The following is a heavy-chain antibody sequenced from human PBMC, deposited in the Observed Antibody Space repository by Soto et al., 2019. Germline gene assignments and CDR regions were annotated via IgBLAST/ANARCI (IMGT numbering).Heavy chain of an antibody. CDR1: GFTVSSNY. D-gene: IGHD5-18*01. Sequence: GGSLRLSCAASGFTVSSNYMSWVRQAPGKGLQWVSVIYSSGSTYYADSVKGRFTISRDNSKNTLYLQMNSLRVEDTAVYYCARENSYPYFDYWGQGTQVTVSS. J-gene: IGHJ4*02. CDR3: ARENSYPYFDY. V-gene: IGHV3-53*01. CDR2: IYSSGST.